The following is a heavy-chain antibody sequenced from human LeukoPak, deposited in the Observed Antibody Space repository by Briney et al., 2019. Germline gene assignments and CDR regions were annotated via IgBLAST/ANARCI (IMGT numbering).Heavy chain of an antibody. D-gene: IGHD5-18*01. J-gene: IGHJ4*02. V-gene: IGHV3-66*01. CDR2: IHNDGST. Sequence: AGGSLRLSCAASGFDVSINYMNWVRQAPEKGLEWVSIIHNDGSTYYSDSVKGRFTVSRDNSNNTVSLQMNSLRVEDTAVYYCARGFLQLTPYYFDFWGQGTLVTVSS. CDR1: GFDVSINY. CDR3: ARGFLQLTPYYFDF.